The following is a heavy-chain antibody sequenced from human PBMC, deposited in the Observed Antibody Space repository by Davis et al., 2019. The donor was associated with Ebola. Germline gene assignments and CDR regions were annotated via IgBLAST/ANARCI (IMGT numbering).Heavy chain of an antibody. CDR2: ISSSSSYI. Sequence: GGSLRLSCAASGFTFSSYSMNWVRQAPGKGLEWVSSISSSSSYIYYADSVKGRFTISRDNAKNSLYLQMNSLRAEDTAVYYCARDGGGSYSTFQHWGQGTLVTVSS. CDR1: GFTFSSYS. J-gene: IGHJ1*01. D-gene: IGHD3-10*01. V-gene: IGHV3-21*01. CDR3: ARDGGGSYSTFQH.